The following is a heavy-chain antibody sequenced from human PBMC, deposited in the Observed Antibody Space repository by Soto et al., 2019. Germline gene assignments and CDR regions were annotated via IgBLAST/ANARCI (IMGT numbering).Heavy chain of an antibody. CDR1: GGSLSTFY. V-gene: IGHV4-34*01. D-gene: IGHD7-27*01. CDR2: IDRRGNT. CDR3: AREKGGARGLGTYYGLDV. J-gene: IGHJ6*02. Sequence: QVQLSQWGAGLLKSSETLSLTCAVYGGSLSTFYWSWVRQSPGKGLEWIGEIDRRGNTNSSPSLKRRVAMSIDTSKNQFSLTLSSVTAADTAVYYCAREKGGARGLGTYYGLDVWGQGTTVTVS.